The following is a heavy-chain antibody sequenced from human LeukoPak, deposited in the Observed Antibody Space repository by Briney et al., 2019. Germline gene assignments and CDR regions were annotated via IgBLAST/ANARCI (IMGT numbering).Heavy chain of an antibody. CDR1: GYTFTSYG. CDR2: ISAYNGNT. J-gene: IGHJ3*02. Sequence: ASVKVSCKASGYTFTSYGISWVRQAPGQGLEWMGWISAYNGNTNYAQKLQGRVTMTTDTSTSTAYMELRSLRSDDTAVYYCARIRQWLVNGAFDIWGQGTMVTVSS. V-gene: IGHV1-18*01. D-gene: IGHD6-19*01. CDR3: ARIRQWLVNGAFDI.